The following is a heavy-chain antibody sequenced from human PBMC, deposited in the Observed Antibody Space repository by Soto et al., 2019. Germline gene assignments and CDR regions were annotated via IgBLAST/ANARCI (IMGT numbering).Heavy chain of an antibody. J-gene: IGHJ4*02. CDR1: GGSISSYY. V-gene: IGHV4-59*01. Sequence: SETLSLTCTVSGGSISSYYWSWIRQPPGKGLEWIGYIYYSGSTNYNPSLKSRVTISVDTSKKQFSLKLSSVTAADTAVYYCARALGSSGWSHWGQRTLVTVSS. D-gene: IGHD6-19*01. CDR3: ARALGSSGWSH. CDR2: IYYSGST.